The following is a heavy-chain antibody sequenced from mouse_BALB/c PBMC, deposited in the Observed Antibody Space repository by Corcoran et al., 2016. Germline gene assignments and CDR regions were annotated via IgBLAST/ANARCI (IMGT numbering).Heavy chain of an antibody. Sequence: QVTLKESGPGILQSSQTLSLTCSFSGFSLSISGMGVGWIRQPSGKGLEWLAHIWWDDDKRCNPTLKSRLTISKDTSRNQVFLKIASVDTADTATYYCARIDYDGRFDYWGQGTTLTVSS. CDR1: GFSLSISGMG. CDR3: ARIDYDGRFDY. V-gene: IGHV8-12*01. D-gene: IGHD1-1*01. J-gene: IGHJ2*01. CDR2: IWWDDDK.